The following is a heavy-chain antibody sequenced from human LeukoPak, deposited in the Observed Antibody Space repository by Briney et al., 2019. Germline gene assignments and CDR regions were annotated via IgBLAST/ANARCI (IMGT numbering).Heavy chain of an antibody. J-gene: IGHJ4*02. V-gene: IGHV3-7*01. CDR1: GFTFSSYW. CDR2: IKQDGSEK. Sequence: GGSLRLSCAASGFTFSSYWMSWVRQAPGKGLEWVANIKQDGSEKYYVDSVKGRFTISRDNAKNSLYLQMNSLRAEDTAVHYCARELVPASIVRRLNYFDYWGQGTLVTVSS. CDR3: ARELVPASIVRRLNYFDY. D-gene: IGHD2-2*02.